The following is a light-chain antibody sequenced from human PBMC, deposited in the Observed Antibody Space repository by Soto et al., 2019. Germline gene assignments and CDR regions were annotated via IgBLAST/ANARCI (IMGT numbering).Light chain of an antibody. CDR2: DAS. CDR3: QQYNTYGLT. Sequence: MTQSLSTPSASLGDRVSLTCRASQSVGNSLAWYQQRPGKAPKLLIFDASTLESGVPSKFSGSGSDTEFTFTISSLQPDDSATYYCQQYNTYGLTFGGGTKVDIK. CDR1: QSVGNS. J-gene: IGKJ4*02. V-gene: IGKV1-5*01.